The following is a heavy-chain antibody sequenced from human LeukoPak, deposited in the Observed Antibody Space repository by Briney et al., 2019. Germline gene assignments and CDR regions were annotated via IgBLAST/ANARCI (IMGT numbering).Heavy chain of an antibody. J-gene: IGHJ4*02. CDR1: GGSISSYY. V-gene: IGHV4-59*08. D-gene: IGHD3-22*01. Sequence: PSETLSLTCTVSGGSISSYYWSWIRQPPGKGLEWIGSIYHSGSTYYNPSLKSRVTISVDTSKNQFSLKLSSVTAADTAVYYCARRYYDSSGYYTDYFDYWGQGTLVTVSS. CDR2: IYHSGST. CDR3: ARRYYDSSGYYTDYFDY.